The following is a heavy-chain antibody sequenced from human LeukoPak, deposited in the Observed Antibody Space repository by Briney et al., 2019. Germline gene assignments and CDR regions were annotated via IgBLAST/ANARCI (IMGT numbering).Heavy chain of an antibody. CDR3: ARDHGPSGGFRPTIFGVVTQLHY. V-gene: IGHV1-46*01. CDR1: GYTFTSYY. J-gene: IGHJ4*02. D-gene: IGHD3-3*01. CDR2: INPSGGST. Sequence: ASVKVSCKASGYTFTSYYMHWVRQAPGQGLEWMGIINPSGGSTSYAQKFQGRVTMTRDTSTSTVYMELSSLRSEDTAVYYCARDHGPSGGFRPTIFGVVTQLHYWGQGTLVTVSS.